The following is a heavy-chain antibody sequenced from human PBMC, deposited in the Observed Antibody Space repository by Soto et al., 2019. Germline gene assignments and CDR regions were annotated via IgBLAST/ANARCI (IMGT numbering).Heavy chain of an antibody. V-gene: IGHV3-49*04. CDR2: IRSKAYGGTT. CDR1: GFTFGDYA. J-gene: IGHJ4*02. CDR3: TVRYCSSTSCYLFDY. Sequence: GGSLRLSCTASGFTFGDYAMSWVRQAPGKGLEWVGFIRSKAYGGTTEYAASVKGRFTISRDDSKSIAYLQMNSLKTEDTAVYYCTVRYCSSTSCYLFDYWGQGTLVTVSS. D-gene: IGHD2-2*01.